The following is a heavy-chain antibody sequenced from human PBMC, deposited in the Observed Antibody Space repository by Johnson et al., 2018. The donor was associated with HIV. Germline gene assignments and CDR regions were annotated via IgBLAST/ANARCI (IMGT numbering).Heavy chain of an antibody. J-gene: IGHJ6*01. CDR2: ISYDGSNK. CDR3: AREVAGDV. CDR1: DFTFTNNA. Sequence: QVQLVESGGGVVQPGRSLRLSCAASDFTFTNNAIHWVRQAPGKGLEWVAVISYDGSNKYYTDSVKGRFTISRDNSKNTLYLQMNSLRAEDTAVYYCAREVAGDV. V-gene: IGHV3-30*04. D-gene: IGHD2-15*01.